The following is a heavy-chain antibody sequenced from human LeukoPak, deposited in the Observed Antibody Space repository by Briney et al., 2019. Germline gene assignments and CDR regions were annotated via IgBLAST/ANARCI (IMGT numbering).Heavy chain of an antibody. CDR1: GFIFTNYG. V-gene: IGHV3-30*02. D-gene: IGHD6-19*01. CDR2: IRYDGSNK. Sequence: PGGSLRLSCAASGFIFTNYGMHWVRQAPGRGLEWLAFIRYDGSNKHSTDSVKGRFTIYRDNSKNTLYLQVSSLGAEDTAVYFCARDWGYSSGPGDSWGQGTLVTVSS. CDR3: ARDWGYSSGPGDS. J-gene: IGHJ4*02.